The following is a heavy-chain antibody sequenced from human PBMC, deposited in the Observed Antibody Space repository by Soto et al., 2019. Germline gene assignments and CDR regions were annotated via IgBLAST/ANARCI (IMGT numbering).Heavy chain of an antibody. CDR2: IYYSGST. CDR1: GGSISSDNYY. D-gene: IGHD6-13*01. Sequence: TSETLSLTCTVSGGSISSDNYYWSWIRQPPGKGLEWIGYIYYSGSTYYNPSLKSRVTISVDTSKNQFSLKLSSVTAADTAVYYCARDGHSSSLDYYYGMDVWGQGTTVTVSS. V-gene: IGHV4-30-4*01. J-gene: IGHJ6*02. CDR3: ARDGHSSSLDYYYGMDV.